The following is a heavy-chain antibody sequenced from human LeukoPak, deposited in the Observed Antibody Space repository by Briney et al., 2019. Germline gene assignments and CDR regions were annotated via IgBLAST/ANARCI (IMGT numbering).Heavy chain of an antibody. D-gene: IGHD2-15*01. CDR1: GYTFTSYD. Sequence: GASVKVSCKASGYTFTSYDINWVRQATGQGLEWMGWMNPNSGNTGYAQKFQGRVTMTRNTSISTAYMELSSLRSEDTAVYYCASAPSRYCSGGSCYGGYYMDVWGKGTTVTISS. V-gene: IGHV1-8*01. CDR3: ASAPSRYCSGGSCYGGYYMDV. CDR2: MNPNSGNT. J-gene: IGHJ6*03.